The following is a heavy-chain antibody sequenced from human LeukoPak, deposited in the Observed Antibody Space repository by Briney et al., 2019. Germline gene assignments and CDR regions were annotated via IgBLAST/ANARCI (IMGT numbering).Heavy chain of an antibody. CDR3: AKVSDYSYYYYMDV. J-gene: IGHJ6*03. V-gene: IGHV3-23*01. Sequence: GGSLRLSCAASGFTFSSYGMSWVRQAPGKGLEWVSVISGSGGDTFYADSVKGRFTVSRDNFKNTLFLQVNSLRAEDTAVYYCAKVSDYSYYYYMDVWGKGTTVTVSS. CDR1: GFTFSSYG. CDR2: ISGSGGDT.